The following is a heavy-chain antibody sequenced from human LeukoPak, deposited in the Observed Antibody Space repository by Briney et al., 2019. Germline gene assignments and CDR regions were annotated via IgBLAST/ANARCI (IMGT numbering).Heavy chain of an antibody. CDR2: LWNGGFDH. D-gene: IGHD5-18*01. CDR1: GFSCADFG. J-gene: IGHJ6*02. CDR3: ARDVETLLNSIDV. Sequence: GGSLRLSCAASGFSCADFGMHWVRQAPGKGLEWVAVLWNGGFDHFYRDSVRGRFTISRDVSKNTLYLQMDGLRADDTAVYYCARDVETLLNSIDVWGQGTTVIVSS. V-gene: IGHV3-33*01.